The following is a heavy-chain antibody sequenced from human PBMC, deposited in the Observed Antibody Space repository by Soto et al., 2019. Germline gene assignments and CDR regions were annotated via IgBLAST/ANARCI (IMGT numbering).Heavy chain of an antibody. J-gene: IGHJ6*04. CDR2: IIPIFGTA. Sequence: SVKVSCKASGGTFSSYAISWVRQAPGQGLEWMGGIIPIFGTAIYAQKFQGRVTMTEDTSTDTAYMELSSLSFGDTAVFYCARWLGVSRGRTMGGDYYSGMDVWGKGTTVPVSS. D-gene: IGHD3-10*01. CDR1: GGTFSSYA. CDR3: ARWLGVSRGRTMGGDYYSGMDV. V-gene: IGHV1-69*06.